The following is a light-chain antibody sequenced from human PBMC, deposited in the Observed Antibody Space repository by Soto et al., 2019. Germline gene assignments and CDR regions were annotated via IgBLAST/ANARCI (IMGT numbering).Light chain of an antibody. CDR2: DAS. V-gene: IGKV1-5*01. Sequence: DIQMTQSPSTLSATAGDRVTITCRASQSISSLLAWYQQKPGKAPKVLIYDASSLKSGVPSRFSGSGSGTEFTLTISSLQPDDLATYYCQQYNRYSRTFGQGTKVDI. J-gene: IGKJ1*01. CDR3: QQYNRYSRT. CDR1: QSISSL.